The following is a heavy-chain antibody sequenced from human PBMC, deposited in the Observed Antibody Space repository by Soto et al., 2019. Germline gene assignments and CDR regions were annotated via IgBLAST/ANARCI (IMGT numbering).Heavy chain of an antibody. D-gene: IGHD1-26*01. J-gene: IGHJ4*02. V-gene: IGHV3-30*03. CDR3: ATDGRSGSVTRPDH. CDR2: ISYDGRYQ. Sequence: XGFLTLSFAASGFTFKSYYRHGGGRAPGKGLEWGAVISYDGRYQYYSDSVKGRFTISRDNSKNALNLQMNSLRVEDSAMYYCATDGRSGSVTRPDHWGQGTLVTVSS. CDR1: GFTFKSYY.